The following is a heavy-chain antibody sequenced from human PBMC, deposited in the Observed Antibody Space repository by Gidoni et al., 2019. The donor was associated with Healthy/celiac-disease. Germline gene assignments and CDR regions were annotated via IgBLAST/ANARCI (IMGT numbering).Heavy chain of an antibody. D-gene: IGHD3-3*01. CDR2: INPSGGST. CDR1: GYTFTRYY. J-gene: IGHJ6*02. Sequence: QVQLVQSGAEVKKPGASVKVSCKSSGYTFTRYYLPWVRQAPGQGLEWMGIINPSGGSTSYEQKFQGRVTMTRDTSTSTVYMELSSLRSEDTAVYYCARDRDTIFGVADYYYYGMDVWGQGTTVTVSS. CDR3: ARDRDTIFGVADYYYYGMDV. V-gene: IGHV1-46*03.